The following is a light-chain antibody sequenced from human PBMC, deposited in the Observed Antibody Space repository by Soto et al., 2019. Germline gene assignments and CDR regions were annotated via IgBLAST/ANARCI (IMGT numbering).Light chain of an antibody. CDR2: DSD. CDR1: ISNIGTNL. Sequence: QSVLTQPPSLSAAPGQRVTISCSGSISNIGTNLVSWYQQLPGTAPKLLMYDSDQRPSGIPDRFSGSKSGTSATLAITGLQTVDAADYYCGKWDASLSAVVVGGGTELAVL. CDR3: GKWDASLSAVV. J-gene: IGLJ2*01. V-gene: IGLV1-51*01.